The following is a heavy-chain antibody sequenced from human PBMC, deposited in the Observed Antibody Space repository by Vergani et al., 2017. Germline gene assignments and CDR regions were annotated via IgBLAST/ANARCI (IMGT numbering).Heavy chain of an antibody. CDR3: ARTRGSSWHRAYNWFDP. D-gene: IGHD6-13*01. V-gene: IGHV2-26*01. CDR2: IFSDDEK. Sequence: QVTLKESGPVLAKPTETLTLTCTVSGFSLSTARMGVSWIRQPPGKALGWLAHIFSDDEKSYSPSLKSRLTISKDTSKSQVVLTMTNMDPGDTATYYCARTRGSSWHRAYNWFDPGGRGTLVTVSS. J-gene: IGHJ5*02. CDR1: GFSLSTARMG.